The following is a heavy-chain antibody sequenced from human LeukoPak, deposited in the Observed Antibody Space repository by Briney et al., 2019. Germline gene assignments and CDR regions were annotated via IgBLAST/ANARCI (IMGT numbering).Heavy chain of an antibody. CDR1: GFTFSSYA. CDR2: ISGSGGST. J-gene: IGHJ4*02. CDR3: AKANYYDSSGYRSGRDYFDY. V-gene: IGHV3-23*01. Sequence: RTGGSLRLSCAVSGFTFSSYAMSWVRQAPGKGLEWVSAISGSGGSTYYADSVKGRFTISRDNSKNTLYLQLNSLRAEDTALYYWAKANYYDSSGYRSGRDYFDYWGQGTLVTVSS. D-gene: IGHD3-22*01.